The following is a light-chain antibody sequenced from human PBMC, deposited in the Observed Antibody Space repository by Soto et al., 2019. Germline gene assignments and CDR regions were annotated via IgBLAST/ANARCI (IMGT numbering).Light chain of an antibody. CDR2: DVS. V-gene: IGLV2-14*03. CDR1: SSDVGGYNY. Sequence: QSVLTQPASVSGGPGQSIAISCTGTSSDVGGYNYVSWYQHHPGKAPKLMVYDVSNRPSGVSNRFSGSKSGNTASLTISGLQAEDEAEYYCSSYTSSSTYVFGTGTKVTVL. J-gene: IGLJ1*01. CDR3: SSYTSSSTYV.